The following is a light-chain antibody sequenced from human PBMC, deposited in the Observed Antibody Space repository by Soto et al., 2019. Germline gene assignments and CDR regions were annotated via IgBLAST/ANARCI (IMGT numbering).Light chain of an antibody. J-gene: IGLJ2*01. CDR3: SSYTDTGTHVV. Sequence: QSVLTQPASVSGSPGQSITISCTGTSSDVGGYNYVSWYQQHPGKAPKLMIYEVRNRPSGVSNRFSGSKSGTTASLTISRLQAEDEADYYCSSYTDTGTHVVFGGGTKLTVL. CDR2: EVR. CDR1: SSDVGGYNY. V-gene: IGLV2-14*01.